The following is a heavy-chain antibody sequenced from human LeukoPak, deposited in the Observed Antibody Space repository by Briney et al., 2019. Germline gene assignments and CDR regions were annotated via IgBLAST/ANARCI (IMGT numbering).Heavy chain of an antibody. V-gene: IGHV4-59*01. CDR2: IYYSGST. Sequence: SEILSLTCTVSGGAISSYYWFWIRQPPGKGLEWIGYIYYSGSTNYNPSLKSRVTISLDTSKNQFSLKLSSVAAADTAIYYCARKKFIAAGGFDPWGQGTLVTVSS. CDR3: ARKKFIAAGGFDP. J-gene: IGHJ5*02. D-gene: IGHD6-6*01. CDR1: GGAISSYY.